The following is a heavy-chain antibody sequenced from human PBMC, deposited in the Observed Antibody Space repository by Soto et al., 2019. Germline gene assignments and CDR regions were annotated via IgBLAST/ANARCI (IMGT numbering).Heavy chain of an antibody. CDR2: IYYSGST. J-gene: IGHJ4*02. V-gene: IGHV4-31*03. Sequence: SETLSLTCTVSGGSISSGGYYWSWIRQHPGKGLEWIGYIYYSGSTYYNPSLKSRVTISVDTSKNQFSLKLSSVTAADTAVYYCARVPDHEDYDYVWGSYRFFFDYWGQGTLVTVSS. CDR1: GGSISSGGYY. D-gene: IGHD3-16*02. CDR3: ARVPDHEDYDYVWGSYRFFFDY.